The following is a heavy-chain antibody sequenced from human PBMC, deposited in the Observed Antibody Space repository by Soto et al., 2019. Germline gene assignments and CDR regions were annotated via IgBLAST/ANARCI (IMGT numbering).Heavy chain of an antibody. Sequence: SETLSLTCAVYGGSFSGYYWSWIRQPPGKGLEWIGEINHSGSTNYNPSLKSRVTISVDTSKNQFSLKLSSVTAADTAVYYCVLGYCSGVSCPPHSGGQGTLVTVSS. CDR3: VLGYCSGVSCPPHS. V-gene: IGHV4-34*01. J-gene: IGHJ5*01. CDR1: GGSFSGYY. D-gene: IGHD2-15*01. CDR2: INHSGST.